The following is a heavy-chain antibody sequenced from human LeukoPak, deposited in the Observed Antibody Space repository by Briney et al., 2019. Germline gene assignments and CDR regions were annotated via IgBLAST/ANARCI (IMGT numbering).Heavy chain of an antibody. CDR1: GGSISSYY. V-gene: IGHV4-59*12. CDR3: ARVRGSTFYIHY. CDR2: IYYSGST. J-gene: IGHJ4*02. D-gene: IGHD2/OR15-2a*01. Sequence: SETLSLTWTVSGGSISSYYWSWIRQPPGKGLEWIGYIYYSGSTNYNPSLKSRVTISVDTSKNQFSLKLSSVTAADTAVYYCARVRGSTFYIHYWGRGTLVTVSS.